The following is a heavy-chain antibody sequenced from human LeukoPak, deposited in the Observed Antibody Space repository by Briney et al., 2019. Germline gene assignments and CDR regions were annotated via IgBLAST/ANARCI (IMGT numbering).Heavy chain of an antibody. CDR3: ARDPFVLWFGELST. D-gene: IGHD3-10*01. CDR1: GFTFSSYG. J-gene: IGHJ5*02. V-gene: IGHV3-30*02. CDR2: IRYDGSNK. Sequence: GGSLRLSCATSGFTFSSYGMHWVRQAPGKGLEWVAFIRYDGSNKYYADSVKGRFTISRDNSKNTLYLQMNSLRAEDTAVYYCARDPFVLWFGELSTWGQGTLVTVSS.